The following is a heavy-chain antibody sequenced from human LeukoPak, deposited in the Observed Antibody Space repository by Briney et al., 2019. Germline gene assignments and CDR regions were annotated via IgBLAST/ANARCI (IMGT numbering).Heavy chain of an antibody. J-gene: IGHJ4*01. CDR1: GFTFSNYG. CDR3: AKEVGITTAGLVAFED. D-gene: IGHD6-13*01. Sequence: PGGSLRLSCAASGFTFSNYGMHWVRQVPGKGLEWVAVISYDVSNKYYADSVKGRFTISRDNSKNTLYLQMNSLRAEDTAVYYCAKEVGITTAGLVAFEDWGQEPWSPSPQ. CDR2: ISYDVSNK. V-gene: IGHV3-30*18.